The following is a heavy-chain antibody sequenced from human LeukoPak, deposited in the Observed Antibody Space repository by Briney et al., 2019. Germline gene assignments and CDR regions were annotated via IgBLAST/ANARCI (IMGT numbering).Heavy chain of an antibody. D-gene: IGHD2-2*01. CDR2: IYHSGST. V-gene: IGHV4-38-2*01. Sequence: PSETLSLTCAVSGYSISSGYYWGWIRQPPGKGLEWIGSIYHSGSTYYNPSLKSRVTISVDTSKSQFSLKLSSVTAADTAVYYCASSGVVGPAVDFDYWGQGTLVTVSS. J-gene: IGHJ4*02. CDR1: GYSISSGYY. CDR3: ASSGVVGPAVDFDY.